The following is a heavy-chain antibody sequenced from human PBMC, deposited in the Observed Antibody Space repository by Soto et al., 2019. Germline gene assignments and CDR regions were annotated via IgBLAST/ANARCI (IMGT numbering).Heavy chain of an antibody. J-gene: IGHJ6*02. V-gene: IGHV4-31*03. CDR2: IYYSGST. CDR3: ARIYGYSYDPENYYYGMDV. Sequence: SETLSLTCTVSGGSISSGGYYWSWIRQHPGKGLEWIGYIYYSGSTYYNPSLKSRVTISVDTSKNQFSLKLSSVTAADTAVYYCARIYGYSYDPENYYYGMDVWGQGTTVTVS. D-gene: IGHD5-18*01. CDR1: GGSISSGGYY.